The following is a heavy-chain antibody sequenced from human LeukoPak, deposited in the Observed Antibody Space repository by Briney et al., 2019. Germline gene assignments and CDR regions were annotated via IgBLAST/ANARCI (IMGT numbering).Heavy chain of an antibody. CDR1: GGSISSCGYY. CDR3: ARVPRGYSRYFDY. V-gene: IGHV4-31*03. CDR2: IYYSGST. Sequence: SETLSLTCTVSGGSISSCGYYWSWIRQHPGKGLEWIGYIYYSGSTYYNPSLKSRVTISVDTSKNQFSLKLSSVTAADTAVYYCARVPRGYSRYFDYWGQGTLVTVSS. D-gene: IGHD6-13*01. J-gene: IGHJ4*02.